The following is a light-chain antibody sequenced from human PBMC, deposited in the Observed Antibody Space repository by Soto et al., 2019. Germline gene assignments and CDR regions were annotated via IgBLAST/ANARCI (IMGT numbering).Light chain of an antibody. CDR3: QQYGSIPLT. V-gene: IGKV3-20*01. CDR2: DAS. Sequence: EIVLTQAPETLSLSPGERATLSCRASQSVRSNDLAWYQQKPGQAPRFLIYDASSRATGIPDRFSGSGSGTDFTLTISRLQPEDFAVYYCQQYGSIPLTFGGGTKVDIK. J-gene: IGKJ4*01. CDR1: QSVRSND.